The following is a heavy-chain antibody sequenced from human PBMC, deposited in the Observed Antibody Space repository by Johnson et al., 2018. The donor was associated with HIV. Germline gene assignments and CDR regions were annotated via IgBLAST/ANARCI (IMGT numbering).Heavy chain of an antibody. CDR3: ARECSGGSCYPLASDASDL. CDR1: GFTFSSYG. V-gene: IGHV3-NL1*01. J-gene: IGHJ3*01. Sequence: LVESGGGVVQPGRSLRLSCAASGFTFSSYGMHWVRQAPGKGLEWVSVINTGGGTYYADPVKGRFTMSRDNSKNTLYLQMNSLRAEDTAVYYCARECSGGSCYPLASDASDLWGQGTMVTVSS. CDR2: INTGGGT. D-gene: IGHD2-15*01.